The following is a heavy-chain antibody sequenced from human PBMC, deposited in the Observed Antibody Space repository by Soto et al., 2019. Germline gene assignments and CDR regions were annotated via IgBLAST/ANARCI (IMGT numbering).Heavy chain of an antibody. Sequence: GGSLRLSCAASGFTFSDYYMSWIRQAPGKGLEWVSYISSSSVYTNYADSVRGRFTISRDNAKNSLYLQMNSLRAEDTGVYYCAGDAPDDSSSTAYYYYGMDVWGRGTTVTVSS. D-gene: IGHD6-6*01. CDR2: ISSSSVYT. V-gene: IGHV3-11*06. CDR3: AGDAPDDSSSTAYYYYGMDV. CDR1: GFTFSDYY. J-gene: IGHJ6*02.